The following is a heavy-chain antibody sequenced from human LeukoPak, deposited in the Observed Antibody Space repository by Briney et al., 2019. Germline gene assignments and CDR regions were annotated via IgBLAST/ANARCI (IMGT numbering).Heavy chain of an antibody. CDR1: GFTFSSYV. CDR3: ARDYNWNSFDY. J-gene: IGHJ4*02. D-gene: IGHD1-20*01. CDR2: IWYDGSNK. V-gene: IGHV3-33*01. Sequence: GRSLRLSCAASGFTFSSYVMHWVRQAPGKGLESVAVIWYDGSNKYYADSVKGRFTISRANSKNTLYLQMNSLRAEDTAVYYCARDYNWNSFDYWGQGTLVTVSS.